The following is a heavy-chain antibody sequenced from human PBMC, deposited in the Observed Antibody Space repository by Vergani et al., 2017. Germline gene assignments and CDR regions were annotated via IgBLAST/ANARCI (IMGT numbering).Heavy chain of an antibody. J-gene: IGHJ6*02. CDR1: GFTFSSYE. CDR2: ISSSGSTI. Sequence: EVQLVESGGGLVQPGGSLRLSCAASGFTFSSYEMNWVRQAPGKGLEWVSYISSSGSTIYSADSVKGRFTISRDNAKNSLYLQMNSLRAEDTAVYYCARAHYYYGMDVWGQGTTVTVSS. CDR3: ARAHYYYGMDV. V-gene: IGHV3-48*03.